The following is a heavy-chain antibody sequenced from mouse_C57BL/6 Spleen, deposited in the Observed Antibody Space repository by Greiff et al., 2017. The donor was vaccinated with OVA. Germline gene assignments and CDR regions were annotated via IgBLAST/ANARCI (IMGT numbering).Heavy chain of an antibody. D-gene: IGHD2-12*01. V-gene: IGHV1-64*01. CDR3: ARRYDGFAY. J-gene: IGHJ3*01. CDR1: GYTFTSYW. Sequence: QVQLQQPGAELVKPGASVKLSCKASGYTFTSYWMHWVKQRPGQGLEWIGMIHPNSGSTNYNEKFKRKATLTVDKSSSTAYMQLSSLTSEDSAVYYCARRYDGFAYWGQGTLVTVSA. CDR2: IHPNSGST.